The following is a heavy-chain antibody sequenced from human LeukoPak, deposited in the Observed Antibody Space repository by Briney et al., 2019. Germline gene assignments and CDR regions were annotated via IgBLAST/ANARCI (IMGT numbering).Heavy chain of an antibody. CDR3: ATFQIVATGTLSH. D-gene: IGHD6-13*01. J-gene: IGHJ4*02. CDR1: GYSLSDLS. V-gene: IGHV1-24*01. Sequence: ASAKVSCKVSGYSLSDLSMHGVRQAPGKGFEWMGGFDHTDGEIIYAQKFQGRVTMTEDTSTDTANMGLSGLRSDDTAVYYCATFQIVATGTLSHWGQGTLVTVSS. CDR2: FDHTDGEI.